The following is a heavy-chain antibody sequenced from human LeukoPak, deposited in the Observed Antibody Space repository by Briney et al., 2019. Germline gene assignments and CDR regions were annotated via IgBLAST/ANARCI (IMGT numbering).Heavy chain of an antibody. Sequence: ASVKVSCKASGYTFTSYDINWVRQATGQGLEWMGWMNPNSGNTGYAQKFQGRVTITRNTSIRTAYMELSSLRSEDTAVYYCARGFIAVAATFDYWGQGTLVTV. CDR3: ARGFIAVAATFDY. CDR1: GYTFTSYD. J-gene: IGHJ4*02. D-gene: IGHD6-19*01. V-gene: IGHV1-8*03. CDR2: MNPNSGNT.